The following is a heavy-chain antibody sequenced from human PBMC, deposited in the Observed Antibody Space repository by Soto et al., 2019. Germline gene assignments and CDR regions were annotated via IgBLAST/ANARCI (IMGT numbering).Heavy chain of an antibody. Sequence: PGGSLRLSCAASGFTFSNAWMNWVRQAPGKGLEWVGRIKSKTDGGTTDYAAPVKGRFTISRDDSKNTLYLQMNSLKTEDTAVNYCTTDSLYHFWSGYPPFDYWGQGTLVTVSS. D-gene: IGHD3-3*01. CDR2: IKSKTDGGTT. V-gene: IGHV3-15*07. CDR3: TTDSLYHFWSGYPPFDY. J-gene: IGHJ4*02. CDR1: GFTFSNAW.